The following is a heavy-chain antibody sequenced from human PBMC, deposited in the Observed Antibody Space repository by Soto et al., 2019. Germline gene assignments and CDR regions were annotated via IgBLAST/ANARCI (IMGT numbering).Heavy chain of an antibody. V-gene: IGHV1-46*02. D-gene: IGHD2-15*01. J-gene: IGHJ6*02. CDR2: INPRGGST. Sequence: ASVKVSCKASGYTLNTYYMHWVRQAPGQGPEWMGIINPRGGSTTYAQNFKDRVTMSSDTSSSTVYMELSSLRSEDTAVYYCARGGGFSPYYYNLDVWGQGNTVTVSS. CDR1: GYTLNTYY. CDR3: ARGGGFSPYYYNLDV.